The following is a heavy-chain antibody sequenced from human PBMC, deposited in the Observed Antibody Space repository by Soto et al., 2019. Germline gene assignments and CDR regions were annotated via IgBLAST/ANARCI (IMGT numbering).Heavy chain of an antibody. CDR3: TREVRGVTLYYYGMDV. CDR1: GFTFGDYA. V-gene: IGHV3-49*03. D-gene: IGHD3-10*01. J-gene: IGHJ6*02. CDR2: IRSKAYGGTT. Sequence: GVLRLSCTASGFTFGDYAMSWFRQAPGKGLEWVGFIRSKAYGGTTEYVASVKGRFTISRDDSKSIAYLQMNSLKTEDTAVYYCTREVRGVTLYYYGMDVWGQGTTVTVSS.